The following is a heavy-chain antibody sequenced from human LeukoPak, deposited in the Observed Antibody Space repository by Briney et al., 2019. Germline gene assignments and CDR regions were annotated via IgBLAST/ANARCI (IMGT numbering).Heavy chain of an antibody. J-gene: IGHJ4*02. V-gene: IGHV3-13*01. CDR2: IGTAGDK. Sequence: GGSLRLSCAASGFTFSSYDMHWVRQAPGKGLEWVSAIGTAGDKYYPGPVKGRFTISRENAKNSLYLQMNSLRAGDTAVYYCARGVRGSYYEGAYFDYWGQGTLVTVSS. D-gene: IGHD1-26*01. CDR3: ARGVRGSYYEGAYFDY. CDR1: GFTFSSYD.